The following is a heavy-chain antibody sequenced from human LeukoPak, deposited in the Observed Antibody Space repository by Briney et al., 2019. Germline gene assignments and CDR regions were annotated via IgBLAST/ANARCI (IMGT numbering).Heavy chain of an antibody. V-gene: IGHV3-23*01. Sequence: VGSLRLSCAASGFTFSSYAMSWVRQAPGKGLEWVSASGSGGGTYYADSVKGRFTISRDNSKNTLYLQMNSLRAEDTAVYYCAQHNSGIGFDPWGQGTLVTVSS. CDR2: SGSGGGT. D-gene: IGHD6-19*01. CDR1: GFTFSSYA. CDR3: AQHNSGIGFDP. J-gene: IGHJ5*02.